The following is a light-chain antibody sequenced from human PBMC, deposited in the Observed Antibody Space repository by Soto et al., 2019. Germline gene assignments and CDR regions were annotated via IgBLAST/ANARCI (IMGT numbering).Light chain of an antibody. V-gene: IGKV3-11*01. CDR3: QQRSNWPWT. J-gene: IGKJ1*01. CDR2: GAS. CDR1: QSVNLN. Sequence: EIMMTQSPGTLSVSPGEGATLSCTASQSVNLNLAWYQQKPGQPPRLLLYGASTRATGIPARFSGSGSGTDFTLTISSLEPEDFAVYYCQQRSNWPWTFGQGTKVEIK.